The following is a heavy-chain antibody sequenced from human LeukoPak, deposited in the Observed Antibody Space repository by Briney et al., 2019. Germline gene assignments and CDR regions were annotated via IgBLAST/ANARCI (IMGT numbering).Heavy chain of an antibody. CDR1: GGTFSSYA. CDR2: IIPIFGTA. V-gene: IGHV1-69*06. J-gene: IGHJ4*02. D-gene: IGHD1-26*01. CDR3: VRRVGAEYYFDY. Sequence: ASVEVSCKASGGTFSSYAISWVRQAPGQGLEWMGGIIPIFGTANYAQKFQGRVTITADKSTSTAYMELSSLRSEDTAVYYCVRRVGAEYYFDYWGQGTLVTVSS.